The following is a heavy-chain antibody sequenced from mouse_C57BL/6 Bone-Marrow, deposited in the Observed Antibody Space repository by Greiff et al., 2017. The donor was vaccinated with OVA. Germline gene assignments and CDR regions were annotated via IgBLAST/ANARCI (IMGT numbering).Heavy chain of an antibody. J-gene: IGHJ3*01. CDR3: VTRFPFAY. CDR1: GFSFNTYA. CDR2: IRSKSNNYAT. V-gene: IGHV10-1*01. Sequence: DVKLVESGGGLVQPKGSLKLSCAASGFSFNTYAMNWVRQAPGKGLEWVARIRSKSNNYATYYADSVKDRFTISRDDSESMLYLQMNNLKTEDTAMYYCVTRFPFAYWGQGTLVTVSA.